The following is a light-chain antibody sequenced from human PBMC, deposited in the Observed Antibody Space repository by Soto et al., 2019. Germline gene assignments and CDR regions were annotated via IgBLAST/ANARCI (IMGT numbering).Light chain of an antibody. Sequence: QSVLTQPPSVSGSPGQSITISYTGTSSDVGGYNYVPWYQQNPGKAPKLMIYEVSNRPSGVSNRFSGSKSGNMASLTISGLQAEDEADYYCSSYTINRTYVFGTGTKV. CDR2: EVS. J-gene: IGLJ1*01. CDR1: SSDVGGYNY. CDR3: SSYTINRTYV. V-gene: IGLV2-14*01.